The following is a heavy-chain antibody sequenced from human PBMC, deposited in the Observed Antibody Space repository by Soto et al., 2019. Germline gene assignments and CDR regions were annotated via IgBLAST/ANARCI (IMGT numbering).Heavy chain of an antibody. J-gene: IGHJ5*02. D-gene: IGHD3-3*01. CDR3: AHRATMTIFGLIIDNGIWFDP. CDR2: IYWDGDK. CDR1: GFSLSTSGAS. V-gene: IGHV2-5*02. Sequence: QINLIESGPTLVKPTQTLTLTCTFSGFSLSTSGASVCWVRQPPGRALEWLALIYWDGDKRYNASLGNRLTITKDTSMNQVVRTLTNVDPADTATYYCAHRATMTIFGLIIDNGIWFDPWGQGTRVIVSS.